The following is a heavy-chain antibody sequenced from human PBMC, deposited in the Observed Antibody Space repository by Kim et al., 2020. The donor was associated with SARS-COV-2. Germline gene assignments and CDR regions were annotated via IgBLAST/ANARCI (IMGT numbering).Heavy chain of an antibody. CDR3: AKSFSGSYFGYDY. V-gene: IGHV3-30*18. J-gene: IGHJ4*02. CDR2: ISYDGSNK. D-gene: IGHD1-26*01. CDR1: GNTFNTYG. Sequence: GGSLRLSCAASGNTFNTYGMHWVRQAPGKGLEGVAVISYDGSNKYYADSVKGRFTIFRDNSKNTLYLQMNSLRIEDTAVYDCAKSFSGSYFGYDYWGQGTLLTVSS.